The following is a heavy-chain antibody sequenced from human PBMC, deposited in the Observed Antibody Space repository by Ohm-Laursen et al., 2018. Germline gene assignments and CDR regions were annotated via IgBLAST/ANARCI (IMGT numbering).Heavy chain of an antibody. Sequence: TLSLTCTVSGGAISNYYWSWIRQPPGKGLEWIGHIYYSGSTNYNPSLKSRVTISVDTSKNQFSLKLNSVTAADTAVYFCARGGTQLVTAASFDYWGQGVLVTVSS. D-gene: IGHD2-21*02. V-gene: IGHV4-59*01. CDR1: GGAISNYY. J-gene: IGHJ4*02. CDR3: ARGGTQLVTAASFDY. CDR2: IYYSGST.